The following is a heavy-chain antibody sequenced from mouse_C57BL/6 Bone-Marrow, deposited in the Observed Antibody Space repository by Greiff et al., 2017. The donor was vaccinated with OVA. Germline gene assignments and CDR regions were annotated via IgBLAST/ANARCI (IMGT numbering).Heavy chain of an antibody. V-gene: IGHV1-81*01. Sequence: VKLQQSGAELARPGASVKLSCKASGYTFTSYGLSWVKQRTGQGLEWIGEIYPRSGSTYYNEKFKGKATLTADKSASTAYMELRSLTSEDSAVYFCAKGHDGYRFAYWGQGTLVTVSA. CDR2: IYPRSGST. CDR3: AKGHDGYRFAY. J-gene: IGHJ3*01. D-gene: IGHD2-3*01. CDR1: GYTFTSYG.